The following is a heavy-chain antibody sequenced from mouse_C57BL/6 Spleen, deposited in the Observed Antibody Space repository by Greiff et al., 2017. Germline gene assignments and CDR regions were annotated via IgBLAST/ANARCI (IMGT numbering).Heavy chain of an antibody. CDR3: ACSEDYAMDY. V-gene: IGHV5-17*01. CDR1: GFTFSDYG. CDR2: ISSGSSTI. J-gene: IGHJ4*01. D-gene: IGHD3-1*01. Sequence: DVQLVESGGGLVKPGGSLKLSCAASGFTFSDYGMHWVRQAPEKGLEWVAYISSGSSTIYYADTVKGRFTISRDNAKNTLFLQMTSLRSEDTAMYYCACSEDYAMDYWGQGTSVTVSS.